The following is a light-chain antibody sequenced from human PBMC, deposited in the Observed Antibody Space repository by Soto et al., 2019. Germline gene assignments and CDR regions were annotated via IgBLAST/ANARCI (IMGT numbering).Light chain of an antibody. J-gene: IGKJ1*01. CDR3: QQYGSSPQA. Sequence: EVVLTQSPATLSLSPGERATLSCRASQNVRTFLDWYQQKPGQTPRLLVYGASSRATGIPDRFSGSGSGTDFTLTISTLEPEDFAVYYCQQYGSSPQAFGQGTKVDIK. CDR2: GAS. V-gene: IGKV3-20*01. CDR1: QNVRTF.